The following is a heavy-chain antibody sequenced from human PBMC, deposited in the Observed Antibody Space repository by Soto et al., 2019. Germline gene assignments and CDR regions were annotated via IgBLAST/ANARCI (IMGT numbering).Heavy chain of an antibody. CDR1: GGTFSSYA. J-gene: IGHJ4*02. V-gene: IGHV1-69*13. CDR2: IIPIFGTA. D-gene: IGHD6-6*01. Sequence: SVKVSCKASGGTFSSYAISWVRQAPGQGLEWMGGIIPIFGTANYAQKFQGRVTITADESTSTAYMELSSLRSEDTAVYYCAREGIAARPFDYWGQGTLVTVAS. CDR3: AREGIAARPFDY.